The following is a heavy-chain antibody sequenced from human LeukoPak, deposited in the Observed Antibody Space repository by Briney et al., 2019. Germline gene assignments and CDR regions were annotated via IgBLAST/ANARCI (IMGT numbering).Heavy chain of an antibody. CDR2: IKYDGDEE. Sequence: HPGGSLRLSCAASGFTFRDYWMSWMRQAPGKGLEWVANIKYDGDEEYYVDSVKGRFIISRDNAKNSLYLQLNSLEDTAVYYCRSGGAAPGAFDNWGQGTLVTVSP. J-gene: IGHJ4*02. CDR3: RSGGAAPGAFDN. CDR1: GFTFRDYW. D-gene: IGHD4/OR15-4a*01. V-gene: IGHV3-7*01.